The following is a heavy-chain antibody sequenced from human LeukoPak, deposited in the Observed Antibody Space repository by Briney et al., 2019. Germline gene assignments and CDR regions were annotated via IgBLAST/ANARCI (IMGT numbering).Heavy chain of an antibody. CDR2: IYSGGST. D-gene: IGHD3-10*01. CDR1: GFTVSSNY. CDR3: ARFMVRGDSDAFDI. V-gene: IGHV3-53*01. Sequence: PGGSLRLSCAASGFTVSSNYMSWVRQAPGKGLEWVSVIYSGGSTYYADSVKGRFTISRDNSKNTLYLQMNSLRAEDTAVHYCARFMVRGDSDAFDIWGQGTMVTVSS. J-gene: IGHJ3*02.